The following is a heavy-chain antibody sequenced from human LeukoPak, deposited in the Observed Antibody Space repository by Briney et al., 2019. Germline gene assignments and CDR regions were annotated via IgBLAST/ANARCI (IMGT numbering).Heavy chain of an antibody. Sequence: GGSLRLSCAASGFTFSSYWMSWVRQAPGKELEWVANIKQDGSEKYYVDSVKGRFTISRDNAKNSLYLQMNSLRAEDTAVYYCARGKPIAAAPHWGQGTLVTVSS. CDR1: GFTFSSYW. D-gene: IGHD6-13*01. CDR2: IKQDGSEK. CDR3: ARGKPIAAAPH. J-gene: IGHJ1*01. V-gene: IGHV3-7*01.